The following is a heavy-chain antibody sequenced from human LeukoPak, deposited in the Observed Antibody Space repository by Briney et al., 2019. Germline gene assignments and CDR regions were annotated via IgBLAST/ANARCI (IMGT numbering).Heavy chain of an antibody. J-gene: IGHJ4*02. CDR3: AKDPGPGPYYFDY. D-gene: IGHD3-10*01. V-gene: IGHV3-30*18. CDR2: ISYDGSNK. CDR1: GFTFSSYG. Sequence: GGSLRPSCAASGFTFSSYGMHWVRQAPGKGLEWVAVISYDGSNKYYADSVKGRFTISRDNSKNTLYLQMNSLRAEDTAVYYCAKDPGPGPYYFDYWGQGTLVTVSS.